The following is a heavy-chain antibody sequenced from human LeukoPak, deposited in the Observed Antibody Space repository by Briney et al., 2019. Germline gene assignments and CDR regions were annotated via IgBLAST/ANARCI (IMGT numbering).Heavy chain of an antibody. CDR3: ARDMGSGWFDH. D-gene: IGHD6-19*01. CDR2: VFPSGTT. Sequence: SETLSLTCTVSGDSIGIFYWSWIRQPAGKGLEWVGRVFPSGTTKYNPSLKSRVTMSVDKAKNQFSLKLSSVTAADTAVYYCARDMGSGWFDHWGQGILVTVSS. J-gene: IGHJ5*02. CDR1: GDSIGIFY. V-gene: IGHV4-4*07.